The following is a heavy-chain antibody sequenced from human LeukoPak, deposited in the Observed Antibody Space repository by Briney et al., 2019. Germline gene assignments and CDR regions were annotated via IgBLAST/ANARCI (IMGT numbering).Heavy chain of an antibody. Sequence: SETLSLTCAVYGGSFSGYYWSWIRQPPGKGLEWIGEINHSGSTNYNPSLKSRVTISVDTSKNQFSLKLSSVTAADTAVYYCARGRRWLQPLGLFDYWGQGTLVTVSS. D-gene: IGHD5-24*01. CDR2: INHSGST. V-gene: IGHV4-34*01. J-gene: IGHJ4*02. CDR1: GGSFSGYY. CDR3: ARGRRWLQPLGLFDY.